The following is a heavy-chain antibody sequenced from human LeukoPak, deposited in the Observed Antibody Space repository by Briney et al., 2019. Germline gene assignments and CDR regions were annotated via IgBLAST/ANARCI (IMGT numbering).Heavy chain of an antibody. J-gene: IGHJ4*02. CDR2: ISYDGSNK. Sequence: PGGSLRLSCAASGFTFSSYAMHWVRQAPGKGLEWVAVISYDGSNKYYADSVKGRFTISRDNSKNTLYLQMNSLRAEDTAVYYCARKARIAAAGTIDYWGQGTLVTVSS. D-gene: IGHD6-13*01. CDR1: GFTFSSYA. CDR3: ARKARIAAAGTIDY. V-gene: IGHV3-30-3*01.